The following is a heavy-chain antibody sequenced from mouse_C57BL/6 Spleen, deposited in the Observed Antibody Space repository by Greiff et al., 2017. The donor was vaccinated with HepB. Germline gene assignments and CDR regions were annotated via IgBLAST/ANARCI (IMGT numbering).Heavy chain of an antibody. CDR3: ARWAHYYGSSSGYFDV. D-gene: IGHD1-1*01. Sequence: QVQLQQSGAELARPGASVKLSCKASGYTFTSYGISWVKQSTGQGLEWIGEIYPRSGNTYYNEKFKGKATLTADKSSSTAYMELRSLTSEDSAVYFCARWAHYYGSSSGYFDVWGTGTTVTVSS. CDR2: IYPRSGNT. J-gene: IGHJ1*03. V-gene: IGHV1-81*01. CDR1: GYTFTSYG.